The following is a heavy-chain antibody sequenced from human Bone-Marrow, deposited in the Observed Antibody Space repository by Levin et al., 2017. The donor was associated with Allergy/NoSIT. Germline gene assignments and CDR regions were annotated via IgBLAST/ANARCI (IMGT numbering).Heavy chain of an antibody. V-gene: IGHV7-4-1*02. CDR2: INTNTGNP. CDR3: ARDLRTRFDP. Sequence: GESLKISCKASGYTFTSYAMNWVRQAPGQGLEWMGWINTNTGNPTYAQGFTGRFVFSLDTSVSTAYLQISSLKAEDTAVYYCARDLRTRFDPWGQGTLVTVSS. D-gene: IGHD2-2*01. J-gene: IGHJ5*02. CDR1: GYTFTSYA.